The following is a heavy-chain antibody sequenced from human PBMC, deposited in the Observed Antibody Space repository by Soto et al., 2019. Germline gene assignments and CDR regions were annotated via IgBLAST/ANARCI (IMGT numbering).Heavy chain of an antibody. CDR3: ARSETRKYYYDSSGDYFDY. CDR1: GGTFSSYA. CDR2: IIPIFGTA. Sequence: SVKVSCKASGGTFSSYAISWVRQAPGQGLEWMGGIIPIFGTANYAQKFQGRVTITADESTSTAYMELSSLRSEDTAVYYCARSETRKYYYDSSGDYFDYWGQGTLVTVSS. V-gene: IGHV1-69*13. J-gene: IGHJ4*02. D-gene: IGHD3-22*01.